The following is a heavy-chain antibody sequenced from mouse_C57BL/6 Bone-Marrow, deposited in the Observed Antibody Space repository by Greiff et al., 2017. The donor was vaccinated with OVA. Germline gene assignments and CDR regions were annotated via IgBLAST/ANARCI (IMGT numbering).Heavy chain of an antibody. J-gene: IGHJ2*01. V-gene: IGHV1-50*01. CDR1: GYTFTSYW. CDR3: ARRGLRRFDY. D-gene: IGHD2-4*01. CDR2: IDPSDSYT. Sequence: VQLQQPGAELVKPGASVKLSCKASGYTFTSYWMQWVKQRPGQGLEWIGEIDPSDSYTNYNQKFKGKATLTVDTSSSTAYMQLSSLTSVDSAVYYCARRGLRRFDYWGQGTTLTVSS.